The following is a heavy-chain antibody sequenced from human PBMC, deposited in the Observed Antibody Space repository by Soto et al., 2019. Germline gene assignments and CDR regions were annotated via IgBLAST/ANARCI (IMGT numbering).Heavy chain of an antibody. CDR1: GFTFTSSA. CDR3: AAAGGYCSGGSCPP. CDR2: IVVGSGNT. D-gene: IGHD2-15*01. V-gene: IGHV1-58*01. J-gene: IGHJ5*02. Sequence: SVKVSCKASGFTFTSSAVQWVRQARGQRLEWIGWIVVGSGNTNYAQKFQERVTITRDMSTSTAYMELSSLRSEDTAVYYCAAAGGYCSGGSCPPGGQGPLVTVPS.